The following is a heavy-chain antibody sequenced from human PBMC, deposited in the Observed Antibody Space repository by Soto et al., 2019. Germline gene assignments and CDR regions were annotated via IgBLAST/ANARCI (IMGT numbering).Heavy chain of an antibody. CDR2: IYYSGST. J-gene: IGHJ6*02. CDR1: GGSISSGDYY. V-gene: IGHV4-30-4*01. D-gene: IGHD6-19*01. Sequence: ASETLSLTCTVSGGSISSGDYYWSWIRQPPGKGLEWIGYIYYSGSTYYNPSLKSRVTISVDTSKNQFSLKLSSVTAADTAVYYCARGRSAVAGTDYYYGMDVWGQGTTVTISS. CDR3: ARGRSAVAGTDYYYGMDV.